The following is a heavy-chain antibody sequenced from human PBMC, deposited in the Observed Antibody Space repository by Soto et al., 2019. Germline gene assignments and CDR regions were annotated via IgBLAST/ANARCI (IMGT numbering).Heavy chain of an antibody. Sequence: QVQLVQSGAEVKKPGASVKVSCKASGYTFTSYGISWVRQAPGQGLEWMGWISAYNGNTNYAQKLQGRVTMTTDTSTRTAYMELRSLRSDDTAVYYCARDRESLDYGDFNWFDPWGQGTLVTVSS. J-gene: IGHJ5*02. CDR3: ARDRESLDYGDFNWFDP. V-gene: IGHV1-18*01. D-gene: IGHD4-17*01. CDR1: GYTFTSYG. CDR2: ISAYNGNT.